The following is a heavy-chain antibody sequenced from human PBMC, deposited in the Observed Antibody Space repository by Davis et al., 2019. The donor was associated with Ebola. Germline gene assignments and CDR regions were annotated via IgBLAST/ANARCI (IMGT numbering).Heavy chain of an antibody. Sequence: GESLKISCAASGFTFSSYGMHWVRQAPGKGLEWVAVISYDGSNKYYADSVKGRFTISRDNSKNTLYLQMNSLRAEDTAVYYCAKMSCSSGCYYYYGMDVWGQGTTVTVSS. CDR2: ISYDGSNK. D-gene: IGHD3-22*01. J-gene: IGHJ6*02. CDR1: GFTFSSYG. V-gene: IGHV3-30*18. CDR3: AKMSCSSGCYYYYGMDV.